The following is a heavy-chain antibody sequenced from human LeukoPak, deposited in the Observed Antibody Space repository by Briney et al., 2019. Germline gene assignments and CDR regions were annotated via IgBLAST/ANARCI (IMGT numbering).Heavy chain of an antibody. CDR2: IYYSGST. Sequence: SETLSLTCTVSGGSISSGGYYWSWIRQHPGKGLEWIGYIYYSGSTYYNPSLKSRVTISVDTSKNQFSLKLTSVTVADTAVYYCARHPASNREYFRHWGQGTLVTVSS. D-gene: IGHD1-14*01. J-gene: IGHJ1*01. CDR1: GGSISSGGYY. V-gene: IGHV4-31*03. CDR3: ARHPASNREYFRH.